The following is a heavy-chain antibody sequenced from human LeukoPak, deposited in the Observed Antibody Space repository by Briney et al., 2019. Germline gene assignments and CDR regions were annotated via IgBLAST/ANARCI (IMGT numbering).Heavy chain of an antibody. J-gene: IGHJ4*02. D-gene: IGHD6-19*01. CDR1: GYSFTSYG. CDR3: ARERSGWFFSN. CDR2: INPYNGNT. Sequence: ASVKVSCKASGYSFTSYGITWVRQAPGQGLEWMGWINPYNGNTNYAQKLQGRVTVTTDTSTSTAYMDLRSLRSDDTAVYYCARERSGWFFSNWGQGTLVTVSS. V-gene: IGHV1-18*01.